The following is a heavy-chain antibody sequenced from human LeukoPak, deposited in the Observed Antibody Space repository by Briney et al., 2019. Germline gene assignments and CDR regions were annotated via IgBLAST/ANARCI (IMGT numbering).Heavy chain of an antibody. J-gene: IGHJ4*02. CDR3: ARVPSYGDYLPGGWGPFDY. CDR2: IYGTVT. CDR1: GGSVSSYY. V-gene: IGHV4-4*07. Sequence: SETLSLTCTVSGGSVSSYYLSWIRQPAGKGLEWIGRIYGTVTTYNPSLVGRVTLSVDTSNNHFSLKLRSVTAADTAVYYCARVPSYGDYLPGGWGPFDYWGQGTLVTVSS. D-gene: IGHD4-17*01.